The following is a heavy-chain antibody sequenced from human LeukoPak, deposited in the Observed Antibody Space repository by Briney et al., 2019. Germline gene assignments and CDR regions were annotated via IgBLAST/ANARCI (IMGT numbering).Heavy chain of an antibody. Sequence: PSETLSLTCTVSGGSISSYYWSWIRQPPGKGLEWIGHIYYSGSTNYNPSLKSRVTISVDTSKNQFSLKLSSVTAADTAVYYCARVLGYCSGGSCYRAGFDYWGQGTLVTVSS. CDR3: ARVLGYCSGGSCYRAGFDY. CDR1: GGSISSYY. D-gene: IGHD2-15*01. J-gene: IGHJ4*02. V-gene: IGHV4-59*01. CDR2: IYYSGST.